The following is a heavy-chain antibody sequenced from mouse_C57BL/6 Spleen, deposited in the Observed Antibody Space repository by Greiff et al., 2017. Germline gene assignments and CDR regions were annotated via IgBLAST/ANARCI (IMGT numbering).Heavy chain of an antibody. J-gene: IGHJ2*01. CDR3: ARGGYDGYYVDYFDY. CDR1: GYSITSGYY. CDR2: ISYDGSN. Sequence: EVHLVESGPGLVKPSQSLSLTCSVTGYSITSGYYWNWIRQFPGNKLEWMGYISYDGSNNYNPSLKNRISITRDTSKNQFFLKLNSVTTEDTATYYCARGGYDGYYVDYFDYWGQGATLTVSS. V-gene: IGHV3-6*01. D-gene: IGHD2-3*01.